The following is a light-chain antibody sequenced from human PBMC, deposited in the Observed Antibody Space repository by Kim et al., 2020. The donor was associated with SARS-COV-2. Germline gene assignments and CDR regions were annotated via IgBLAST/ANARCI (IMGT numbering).Light chain of an antibody. CDR3: QQHNTYPIT. Sequence: ASVGDRVTITCRASQDITNDLGWYQQKPGRAPKLLIYGASSLQSGVPSRFSGSGSGTEFTLTISSVQPEDFATYYCQQHNTYPITFGQGTKLEIK. J-gene: IGKJ5*01. V-gene: IGKV1-17*01. CDR2: GAS. CDR1: QDITND.